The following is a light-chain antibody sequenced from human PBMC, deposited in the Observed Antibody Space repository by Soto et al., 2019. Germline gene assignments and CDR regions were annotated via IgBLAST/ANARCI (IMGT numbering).Light chain of an antibody. CDR2: DVD. J-gene: IGLJ2*01. Sequence: QSALTQPASLSGSPGQSITISCTGTSSDVGGYNSVSWYQQHPGKAPKLMIYDVDNRPSGVSNRFSGSKSGNTASLTISVLQAEDEADYYCSSYTSTSTVVFGGGAQLTVL. V-gene: IGLV2-14*01. CDR3: SSYTSTSTVV. CDR1: SSDVGGYNS.